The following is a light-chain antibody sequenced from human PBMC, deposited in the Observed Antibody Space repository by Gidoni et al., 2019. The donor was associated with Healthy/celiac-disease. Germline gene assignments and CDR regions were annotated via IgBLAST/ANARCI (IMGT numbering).Light chain of an antibody. Sequence: EIVLTQSHATLSLSPGEGATLSCTSSQSITNNLAWYQQKPGQPPRLLIFDASTRATGVPARFSASGSGTDFTLTISSLDLEDFAIYYCQQRSNWPRGTFGGGTKLEIK. CDR1: QSITNN. CDR2: DAS. V-gene: IGKV3-11*01. J-gene: IGKJ4*01. CDR3: QQRSNWPRGT.